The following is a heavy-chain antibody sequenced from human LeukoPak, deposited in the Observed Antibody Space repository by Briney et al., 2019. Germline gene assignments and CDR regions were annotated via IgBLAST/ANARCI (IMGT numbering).Heavy chain of an antibody. J-gene: IGHJ4*02. CDR2: ISAYNGNT. Sequence: ASVKVSCKASGYTFTSYGISWVRLAPGQGLEWMGWISAYNGNTNYAQKLQGRVTMTTDTSTSTAYMELRSLRSDDTAVYYCARALYDSSGYYYVGIDYWGQGTLVTVSS. V-gene: IGHV1-18*01. CDR1: GYTFTSYG. D-gene: IGHD3-22*01. CDR3: ARALYDSSGYYYVGIDY.